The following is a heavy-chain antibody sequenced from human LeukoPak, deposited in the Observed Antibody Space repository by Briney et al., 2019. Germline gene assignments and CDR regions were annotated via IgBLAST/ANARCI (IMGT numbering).Heavy chain of an antibody. J-gene: IGHJ4*02. Sequence: PGGSLRLSCAASEFTFNNYGMHWVRQAPGKGLEWVAFIRYDGSNKYYADSVKGRFTISRDNSKNTLYVQMNSLRAEDTAVYYCAKDADIVVSSYFDYWGQGTLVTVSS. D-gene: IGHD2-2*01. CDR1: EFTFNNYG. CDR2: IRYDGSNK. V-gene: IGHV3-30*02. CDR3: AKDADIVVSSYFDY.